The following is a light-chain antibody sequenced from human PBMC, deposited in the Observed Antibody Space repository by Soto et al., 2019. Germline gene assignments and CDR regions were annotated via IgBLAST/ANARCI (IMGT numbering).Light chain of an antibody. V-gene: IGKV1-39*01. CDR3: QQTCSPPYT. CDR2: VAS. Sequence: DIQMTQSLSSLSASVGDTVTITCRASQSISNSLSWYQQKPGKAPKFLLYVASTLQRGVPSRFSGSGSGTDCTLTISSLQTEDVATYYCQQTCSPPYTFGQGTKLEIK. J-gene: IGKJ2*01. CDR1: QSISNS.